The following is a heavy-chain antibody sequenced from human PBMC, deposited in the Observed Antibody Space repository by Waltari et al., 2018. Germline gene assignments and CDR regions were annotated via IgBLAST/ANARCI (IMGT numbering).Heavy chain of an antibody. J-gene: IGHJ5*02. Sequence: QVQLQESGPGLVKPSETLSLTCAVSGYSISSGYYWGWIRQPPGKGLEWIGSIYHSGITYYNPSLKSRVTISVDTSKNQFSLKLSSVTAADTAVYYCARGGSGFDPWGQGTLVTVSS. D-gene: IGHD3-10*01. V-gene: IGHV4-38-2*01. CDR1: GYSISSGYY. CDR3: ARGGSGFDP. CDR2: IYHSGIT.